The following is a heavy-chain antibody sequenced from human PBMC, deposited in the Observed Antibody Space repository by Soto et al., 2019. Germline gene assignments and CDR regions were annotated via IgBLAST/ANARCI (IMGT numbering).Heavy chain of an antibody. V-gene: IGHV4-34*01. CDR1: DGSFRGFY. CDR2: INYSGFT. CDR3: ASATVKVGATLFDY. D-gene: IGHD1-26*01. J-gene: IGHJ4*02. Sequence: ETLSLTCGVSDGSFRGFYWSWIRQPPGKGLEWIGEINYSGFTNYNPSLKSRVTISRDTSTNQFSLKLTSATAADSAVYYCASATVKVGATLFDYWGQGTLVTVSS.